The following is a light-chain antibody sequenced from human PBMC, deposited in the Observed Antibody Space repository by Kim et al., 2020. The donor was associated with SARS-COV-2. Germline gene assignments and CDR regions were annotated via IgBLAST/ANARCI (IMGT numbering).Light chain of an antibody. J-gene: IGKJ2*01. CDR2: ATS. V-gene: IGKV1-6*01. Sequence: SASIGDRVNLTCRASQDIRNDLGWYQQKPGKAPELLIYATSSLHSGVPPIFAVSGSGTDVTLSISSLQPEDFATYYFLQDYNYPYTFGQGTKLEI. CDR1: QDIRND. CDR3: LQDYNYPYT.